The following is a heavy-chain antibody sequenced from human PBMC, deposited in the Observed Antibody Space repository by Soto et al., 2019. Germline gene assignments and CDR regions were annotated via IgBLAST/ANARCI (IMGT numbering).Heavy chain of an antibody. CDR1: GYTFTSYA. CDR3: ARARIQLWSNFDY. Sequence: ASVKVSCKASGYTFTSYAMRWVRQAPGQRLEWMGWINAGNGNTKYSQKFQGRVTITRDKSTSTAYMELSSLRSEDTAVYYCARARIQLWSNFDYWGQGTLVTVS. V-gene: IGHV1-3*01. CDR2: INAGNGNT. J-gene: IGHJ4*02. D-gene: IGHD5-18*01.